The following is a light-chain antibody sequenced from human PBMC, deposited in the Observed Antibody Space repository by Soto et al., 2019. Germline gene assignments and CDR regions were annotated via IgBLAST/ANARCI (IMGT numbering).Light chain of an antibody. V-gene: IGKV3-20*01. CDR1: QSLSASY. CDR3: QQYYNWPRT. Sequence: EVVLTQSPGTLSLSPGDRATLSCRASQSLSASYLAWYQQKPGQAPRLLIYGTSTRATGIPDRFSGSGSGTEFTLTISSLQPEDFAVYYCQQYYNWPRTFGQGTKVDI. J-gene: IGKJ1*01. CDR2: GTS.